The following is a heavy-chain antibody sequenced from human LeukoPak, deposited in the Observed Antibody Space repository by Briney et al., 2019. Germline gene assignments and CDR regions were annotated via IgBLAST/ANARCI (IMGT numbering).Heavy chain of an antibody. CDR1: GFTFSSYG. V-gene: IGHV3-30*03. J-gene: IGHJ4*02. CDR3: ASSYDSSG. CDR2: ISYDGSNK. Sequence: GGSLRLSCAASGFTFSSYGMHWVREAPGKGLEWVAVISYDGSNKYYADSVKGRFTISRDNSKNTLYLQMNSLRAEDTAVYYCASSYDSSGGGQGTLVTVSS. D-gene: IGHD3-22*01.